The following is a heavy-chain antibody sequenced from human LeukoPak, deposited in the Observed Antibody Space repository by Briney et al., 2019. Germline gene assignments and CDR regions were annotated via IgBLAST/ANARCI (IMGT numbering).Heavy chain of an antibody. D-gene: IGHD1-1*01. V-gene: IGHV4-59*01. CDR1: GGSITTYY. CDR2: INYNGST. Sequence: PSETLSLTCTVSGGSITTYYWTWIRQPPGKGLEWIGYINYNGSTNYNPSLKSRVTISVDTSKNQFSLKLSSVTAADTAVYYCARAQLNLLVDFGMDVWGQGTTVTVSS. CDR3: ARAQLNLLVDFGMDV. J-gene: IGHJ6*02.